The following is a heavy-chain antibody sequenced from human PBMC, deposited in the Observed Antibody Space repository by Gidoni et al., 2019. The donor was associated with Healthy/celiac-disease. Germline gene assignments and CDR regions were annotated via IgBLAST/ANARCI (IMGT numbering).Heavy chain of an antibody. Sequence: QVQLVQSGAEVKKPGASVKVSCKASGYTFTSYGISWVRQAPGQGLEWMGWISAYNGNTNYAQKLQGRVTMTTDTSTSTAHMELRSLRSDDTAVHYCARVTIFGVVIIPIDYWGQGTLVTVSS. D-gene: IGHD3-3*01. V-gene: IGHV1-18*01. CDR1: GYTFTSYG. J-gene: IGHJ4*02. CDR3: ARVTIFGVVIIPIDY. CDR2: ISAYNGNT.